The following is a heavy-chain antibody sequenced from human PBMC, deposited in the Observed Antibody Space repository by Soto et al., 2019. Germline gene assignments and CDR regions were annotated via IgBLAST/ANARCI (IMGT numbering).Heavy chain of an antibody. Sequence: QVQLVQSGAEVKKPGASVKVSCKASGYTFTSYGISWVRQAPGQGLEWMGWISDYNGNTNYSQKLQGRVPMTTDTTTRTAEIALRILRSNDRAVYYLARGDVILTHVTYYYCDTDVWGQGTTVTFSS. D-gene: IGHD3-9*01. CDR1: GYTFTSYG. CDR2: ISDYNGNT. CDR3: ARGDVILTHVTYYYCDTDV. V-gene: IGHV1-18*01. J-gene: IGHJ6*02.